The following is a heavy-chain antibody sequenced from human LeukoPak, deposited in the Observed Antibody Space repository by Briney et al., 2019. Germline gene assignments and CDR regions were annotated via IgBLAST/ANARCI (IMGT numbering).Heavy chain of an antibody. D-gene: IGHD2-2*01. CDR1: GYTFTSYG. Sequence: ASVKVSCKASGYTFTSYGISWVRQAPGQGLEWMGWISAYNGNTNYAQNLQGRVTMTTDTSTGTAYMELRSLRSDDTAVYYCAREAMYQEADYWGQGTLVTVSS. CDR3: AREAMYQEADY. J-gene: IGHJ4*02. CDR2: ISAYNGNT. V-gene: IGHV1-18*01.